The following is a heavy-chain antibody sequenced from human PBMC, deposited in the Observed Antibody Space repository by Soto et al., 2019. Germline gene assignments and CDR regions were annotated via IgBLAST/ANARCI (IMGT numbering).Heavy chain of an antibody. J-gene: IGHJ3*02. CDR3: AGDVRSYDILTGYSFGASDI. CDR1: GFTFSSYW. Sequence: GGSLRLSCAASGFTFSSYWMSWVRQAPGKGLEWVANIKQDGSEKYYVDSVKGRFTISRDNAKNSLYLQMNSLRAEDTAVYYCAGDVRSYDILTGYSFGASDIWGQGTMVTVSS. D-gene: IGHD3-9*01. V-gene: IGHV3-7*01. CDR2: IKQDGSEK.